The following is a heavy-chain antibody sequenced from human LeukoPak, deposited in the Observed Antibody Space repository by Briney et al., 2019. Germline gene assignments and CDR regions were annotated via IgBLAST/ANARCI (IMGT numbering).Heavy chain of an antibody. Sequence: PGRSLRLSCAASGFTFSSYGMHWVRQAPGKGLEWVAVIWCDGSNKYYADSVKGRFTISRDNSKNTLYLQMNSLRAEDTAVYYCAIYGSGSPEDYWGQGTLVTVSS. CDR1: GFTFSSYG. V-gene: IGHV3-33*01. D-gene: IGHD3-10*01. J-gene: IGHJ4*02. CDR3: AIYGSGSPEDY. CDR2: IWCDGSNK.